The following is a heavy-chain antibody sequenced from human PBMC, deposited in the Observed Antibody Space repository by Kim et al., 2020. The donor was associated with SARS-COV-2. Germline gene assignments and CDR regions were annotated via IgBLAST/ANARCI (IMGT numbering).Heavy chain of an antibody. J-gene: IGHJ3*02. CDR3: ARSFVTGTHGAFDI. V-gene: IGHV4-39*07. CDR2: IYYSGST. Sequence: SETLSLTCTVSGGSISSSSYYWGWIRQPPGKGLEWIGSIYYSGSTYYNPSLKSRVTISVDTSKNQFSLKLSSVTAADTAVYYCARSFVTGTHGAFDIWGQGTMVTVSS. CDR1: GGSISSSSYY. D-gene: IGHD1-7*01.